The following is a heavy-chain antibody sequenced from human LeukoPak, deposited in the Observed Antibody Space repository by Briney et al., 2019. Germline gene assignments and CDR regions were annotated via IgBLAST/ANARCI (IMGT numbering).Heavy chain of an antibody. V-gene: IGHV3-21*01. Sequence: GGSLRLSCAASRFTFSSYSMKWIRQAPGKGLEWVSSISSSSSYIYYADSVKGRFTISRDNAKNSLYLQMNSLRAEDTAVYYCARGLPFDYWGQGTLVTVSS. J-gene: IGHJ4*02. CDR1: RFTFSSYS. CDR3: ARGLPFDY. CDR2: ISSSSSYI.